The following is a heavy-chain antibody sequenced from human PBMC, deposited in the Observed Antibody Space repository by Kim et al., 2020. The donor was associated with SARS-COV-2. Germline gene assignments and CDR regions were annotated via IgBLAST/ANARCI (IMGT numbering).Heavy chain of an antibody. CDR1: GGSISSGGYY. D-gene: IGHD3-3*01. CDR3: ARDRGITIFGVVIADAFDI. CDR2: IYYSGST. J-gene: IGHJ3*02. V-gene: IGHV4-31*03. Sequence: SETLSLTCTVSGGSISSGGYYWSWIRQHPGKGLEWIGYIYYSGSTYYTPSLKSRVTISVDTSKNQFSLKLSSVTAADTAVYYCARDRGITIFGVVIADAFDIWGQGTMGTVSS.